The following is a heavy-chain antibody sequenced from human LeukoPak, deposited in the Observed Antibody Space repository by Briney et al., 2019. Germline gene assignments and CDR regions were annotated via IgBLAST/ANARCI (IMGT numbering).Heavy chain of an antibody. CDR3: ARLIWSSSGGGTLRGFYYYMDV. V-gene: IGHV1-18*01. Sequence: EASVKVSCKTSGYTFISYAISWVRQAPGQGLEWMGWISAYNGNTNYAQKLQGRVTMTTDTSTSTAYMELRSLRSDDTAVYYCARLIWSSSGGGTLRGFYYYMDVWGKGTTVTVSS. D-gene: IGHD6-6*01. J-gene: IGHJ6*03. CDR1: GYTFISYA. CDR2: ISAYNGNT.